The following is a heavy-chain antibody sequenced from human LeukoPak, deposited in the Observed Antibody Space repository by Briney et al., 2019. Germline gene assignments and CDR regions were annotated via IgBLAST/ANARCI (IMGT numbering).Heavy chain of an antibody. V-gene: IGHV4-34*01. CDR3: ARVPGRYDSSGYYIDY. CDR2: IYYSGST. Sequence: PSETLSLTCAVYGGSFSGYYWSWIRQPPGKGLEWIGSIYYSGSTYYNPSLKSRVTISVDTSKNQFSLKLSSVTAADTAVYYCARVPGRYDSSGYYIDYWGQGTLVTVSS. CDR1: GGSFSGYY. D-gene: IGHD3-22*01. J-gene: IGHJ4*02.